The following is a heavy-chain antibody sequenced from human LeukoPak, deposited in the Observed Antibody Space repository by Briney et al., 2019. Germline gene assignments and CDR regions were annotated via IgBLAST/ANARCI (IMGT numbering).Heavy chain of an antibody. CDR2: IYYSGST. V-gene: IGHV4-59*01. D-gene: IGHD5-18*01. CDR1: GGSISSYY. J-gene: IGHJ4*02. Sequence: SETLSHTCTVSGGSISSYYWSWIRQPPGKGLESIGYIYYSGSTNYNPSLKSRVTISVDTSKNQFSLKLSSVTAADTAVYYCARGADSYGYWGYFDYWGQGTLVTVSS. CDR3: ARGADSYGYWGYFDY.